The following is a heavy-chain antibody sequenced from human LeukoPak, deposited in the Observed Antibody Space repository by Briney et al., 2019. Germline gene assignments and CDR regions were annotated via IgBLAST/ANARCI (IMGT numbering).Heavy chain of an antibody. CDR1: GGSFSGYY. J-gene: IGHJ4*02. CDR2: INHSGST. D-gene: IGHD3-10*01. Sequence: PSETLSLTRAVYGGSFSGYYWSWIRQPPGKVLEWTGEINHSGSTNYNPSLKSRVTISVDTSKNQFSLKLSSVTAADTAVYYCARDVYGSGSYRDYWGQGTLVTVSS. V-gene: IGHV4-34*01. CDR3: ARDVYGSGSYRDY.